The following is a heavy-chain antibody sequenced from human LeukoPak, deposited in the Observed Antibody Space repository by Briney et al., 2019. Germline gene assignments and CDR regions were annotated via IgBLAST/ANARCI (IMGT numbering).Heavy chain of an antibody. D-gene: IGHD3-10*01. V-gene: IGHV3-21*01. J-gene: IGHJ4*02. CDR1: GFTFSSYS. Sequence: GGSLRLSCAASGFTFSSYSMNWVRQAPGKGLEWVSSISSSSSYIYYADSVKGRFTISRDNAKNSLYLQMNSLRAEDTAVYYCATLTAGTMVRGVIIDLSYWGQGTLVTVS. CDR3: ATLTAGTMVRGVIIDLSY. CDR2: ISSSSSYI.